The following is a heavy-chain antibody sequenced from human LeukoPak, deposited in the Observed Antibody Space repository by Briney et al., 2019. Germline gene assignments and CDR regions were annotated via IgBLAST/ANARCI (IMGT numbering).Heavy chain of an antibody. D-gene: IGHD7-27*01. Sequence: ASLKVSCKASGYTFTRYYIHWVRQAPGQGLEWMGWINPNSGGTNYAQKFQGRVTMTRDTSISTAYVELSRLRSDDTAMYYCARESYLGYYFGYWGQGTLVTVSS. CDR2: INPNSGGT. J-gene: IGHJ4*02. CDR3: ARESYLGYYFGY. CDR1: GYTFTRYY. V-gene: IGHV1-2*02.